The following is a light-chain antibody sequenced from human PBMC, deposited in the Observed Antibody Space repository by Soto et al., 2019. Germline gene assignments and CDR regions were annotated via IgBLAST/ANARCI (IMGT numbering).Light chain of an antibody. J-gene: IGLJ1*01. CDR2: EVS. CDR1: SSDVGAYNY. V-gene: IGLV2-14*01. CDR3: SSYTSTSTYV. Sequence: SVLTQPASVSGSPRQSITISCTGTSSDVGAYNYVSWYQQYPGKAPKFMIYEVSYRPSGVSNRFSGSKSGNTASLTISGLQTEDEGDYYCSSYTSTSTYVFGTGTKVTVL.